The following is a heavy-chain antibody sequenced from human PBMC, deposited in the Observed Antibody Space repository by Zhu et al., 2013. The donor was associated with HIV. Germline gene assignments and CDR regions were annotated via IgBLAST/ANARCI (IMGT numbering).Heavy chain of an antibody. J-gene: IGHJ5*02. Sequence: QVQLVQSGPEVKKPGASVKVSCKTSGYTFTAYYMHWVRQAPGQGLEWMGWINPNTGGTNYAQKFQGRVTMTRDTSTDTAYMELSSLRSDDTAVYYCARGTIFGVRGPWGQGTLVTVSS. CDR1: GYTFTAYY. D-gene: IGHD3-3*01. CDR2: INPNTGGT. V-gene: IGHV1-2*02. CDR3: ARGTIFGVRGP.